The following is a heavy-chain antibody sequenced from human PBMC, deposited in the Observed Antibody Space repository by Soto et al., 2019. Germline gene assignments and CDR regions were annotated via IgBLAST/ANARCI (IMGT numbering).Heavy chain of an antibody. J-gene: IGHJ4*02. CDR3: ARGAQYYDSNGYYDY. D-gene: IGHD3-22*01. Sequence: SETLSLTCTVSGGSVSNGDYYWSWIRQPPGKGLEWIGYIYYTGTTYYTPSLKSRVIISVDTSKKQFSLKLSSVTAADTAVYYCARGAQYYDSNGYYDYWGQGTLVTVSS. V-gene: IGHV4-30-4*01. CDR2: IYYTGTT. CDR1: GGSVSNGDYY.